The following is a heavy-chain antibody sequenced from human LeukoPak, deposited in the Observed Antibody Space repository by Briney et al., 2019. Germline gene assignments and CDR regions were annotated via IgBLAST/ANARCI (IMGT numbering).Heavy chain of an antibody. Sequence: SSETLSLTCAVYGGSFSGYYWSWIRQPPGKGLEWIGEINHSGSTNYNPSLKSRVTISVDTSKNQFSLKLSSVTAADTAVYYCARETYDFWSGPSYYYYMDVWGKGTTVTVSS. V-gene: IGHV4-34*01. D-gene: IGHD3-3*01. CDR2: INHSGST. CDR1: GGSFSGYY. J-gene: IGHJ6*03. CDR3: ARETYDFWSGPSYYYYMDV.